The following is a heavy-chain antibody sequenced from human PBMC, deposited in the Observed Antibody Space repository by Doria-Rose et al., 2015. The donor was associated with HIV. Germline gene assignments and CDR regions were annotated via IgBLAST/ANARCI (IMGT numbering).Heavy chain of an antibody. CDR3: TRMGSYRELDY. CDR2: TYYTGTS. J-gene: IGHJ4*02. V-gene: IGHV4-31*03. CDR1: GASVSSRGYY. D-gene: IGHD3-3*01. Sequence: VKPSETLSLTCSVSGASVSSRGYYWNWVRQVPGKGLESLGYTYYTGTSDYSPSLKSRLNMAVGTSKNQFSPKLSFVTVADTAVYYCTRMGSYRELDYWGQGALVSVSA.